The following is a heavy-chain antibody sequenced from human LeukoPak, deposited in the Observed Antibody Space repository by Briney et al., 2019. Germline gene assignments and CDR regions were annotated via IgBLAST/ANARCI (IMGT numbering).Heavy chain of an antibody. J-gene: IGHJ3*02. CDR1: GGSISSGGYY. D-gene: IGHD3-10*01. V-gene: IGHV4-30-4*08. Sequence: SQTLSLTCTVSGGSISSGGYYWSWIRQHPGKGLEWIGYIYYSGSTYYNPSLKSRVTISVDTSKNQFSLKLSSVTAADTAVYYCARVALTMVRGVKSVAFDIWGQGTMVTVSS. CDR3: ARVALTMVRGVKSVAFDI. CDR2: IYYSGST.